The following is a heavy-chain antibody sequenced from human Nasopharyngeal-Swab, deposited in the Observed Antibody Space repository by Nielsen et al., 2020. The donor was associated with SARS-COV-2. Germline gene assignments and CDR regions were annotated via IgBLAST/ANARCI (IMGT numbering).Heavy chain of an antibody. V-gene: IGHV3-7*01. Sequence: GESLKISCAASGFTFSSYWMSWVRQAPGKGPEWVANIKQDGREKYYVDSVKGRFTISRDNAKNSLYLQMNSLRAEDTAVYYCARDLHCSGGSCYSYGMDVWGQGTTVTVSS. CDR1: GFTFSSYW. J-gene: IGHJ6*02. CDR3: ARDLHCSGGSCYSYGMDV. D-gene: IGHD2-15*01. CDR2: IKQDGREK.